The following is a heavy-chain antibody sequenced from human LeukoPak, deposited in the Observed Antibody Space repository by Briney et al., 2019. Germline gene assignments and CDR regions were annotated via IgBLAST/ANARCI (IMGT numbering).Heavy chain of an antibody. CDR3: ARVGAVAGYDY. Sequence: SETLSLTCAVSGGSISSSNWWSWVRQPPGKGLEWIGEIYHSGSTNNNPSLKSQVTISVDKSTTQFSLKLSSVTAADTAVYYCARVGAVAGYDYWGQGTLVTVSS. V-gene: IGHV4-4*02. CDR1: GGSISSSNW. D-gene: IGHD6-19*01. CDR2: IYHSGST. J-gene: IGHJ4*02.